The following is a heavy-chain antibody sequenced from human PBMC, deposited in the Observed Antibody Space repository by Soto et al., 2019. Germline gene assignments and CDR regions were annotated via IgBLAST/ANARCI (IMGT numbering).Heavy chain of an antibody. CDR2: MNTNSGNT. D-gene: IGHD4-17*01. Sequence: QVQLVQSGAEVKKPGASVKVSCKASGYTFTSYDINWVRQATGQGLEYLGWMNTNSGNTAYVQKFQGRVIMTWDTAITTAYMELSSLRSEDTAVYFCARGIKYGAYSRWFDPWGQGTLVTVSS. V-gene: IGHV1-8*01. CDR3: ARGIKYGAYSRWFDP. J-gene: IGHJ5*02. CDR1: GYTFTSYD.